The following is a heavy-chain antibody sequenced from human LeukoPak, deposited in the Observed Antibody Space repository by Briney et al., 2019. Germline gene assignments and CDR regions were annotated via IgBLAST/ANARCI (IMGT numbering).Heavy chain of an antibody. CDR1: GGSISSSSYY. J-gene: IGHJ4*02. D-gene: IGHD6-13*01. Sequence: PSETLSLTCTVSGGSISSSSYYWGWIRQPPGKGLEWIGSIYYSGSTYYNPSLKSRVTISVDTSKNQFSLKLSSVTAADTAVYYCARLLRSLIAAAGIDYWGQGTLVTVSS. CDR2: IYYSGST. CDR3: ARLLRSLIAAAGIDY. V-gene: IGHV4-39*01.